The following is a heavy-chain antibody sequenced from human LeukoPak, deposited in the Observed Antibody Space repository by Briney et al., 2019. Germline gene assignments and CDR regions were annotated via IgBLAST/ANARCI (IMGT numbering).Heavy chain of an antibody. D-gene: IGHD1-1*01. V-gene: IGHV3-30*02. CDR1: GFTLGTYG. J-gene: IGHJ3*02. CDR3: GKDLGTRSVHDGFDI. Sequence: PGRSLRPSYAPAGFTLGTYGMHWVRPAAGVVLGWVAFLRYDGTDQYYTDSVMGRFTICRDYSKKTVYLQMNSLRAEDTAVYYCGKDLGTRSVHDGFDIWGQGTMVTVSS. CDR2: LRYDGTDQ.